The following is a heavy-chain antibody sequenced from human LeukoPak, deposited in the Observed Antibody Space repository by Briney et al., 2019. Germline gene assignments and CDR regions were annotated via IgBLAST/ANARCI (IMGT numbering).Heavy chain of an antibody. D-gene: IGHD3-9*01. J-gene: IGHJ4*02. CDR3: AKSYDILTGLFDY. Sequence: GGSLRLSCAASGFTFDGYAMSWVRQAPGKGLEWVSAISGSGGRTYYADSVKGRFTISRDNSKNTLYLQMNSLRAEDTAVYYCAKSYDILTGLFDYWAREPWSPSPQ. CDR1: GFTFDGYA. CDR2: ISGSGGRT. V-gene: IGHV3-23*01.